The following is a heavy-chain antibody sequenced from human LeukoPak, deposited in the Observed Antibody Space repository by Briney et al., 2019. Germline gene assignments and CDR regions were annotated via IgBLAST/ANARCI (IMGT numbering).Heavy chain of an antibody. D-gene: IGHD3-10*01. J-gene: IGHJ4*02. V-gene: IGHV3-7*01. CDR2: IKQDGSEK. Sequence: GGSLRLSCAASGFTFSSYWMSWVRQAPGKGLEWVANIKQDGSEKYYVDSVKGRFTISRDNAKNSLYLQMNSLRAEDTAVYYCARDAEYYYGSGSYYNVGYWGQGTLVTVSS. CDR3: ARDAEYYYGSGSYYNVGY. CDR1: GFTFSSYW.